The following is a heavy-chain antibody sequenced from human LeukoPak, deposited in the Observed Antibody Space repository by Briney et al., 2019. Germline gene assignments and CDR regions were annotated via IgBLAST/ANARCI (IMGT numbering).Heavy chain of an antibody. J-gene: IGHJ4*02. CDR2: IRFDGSAK. Sequence: GALRLSCAASGFTFSSYGMHWVRQAPGKGLEWVAFIRFDGSAKNYADSVKGRFTISRDNSKNTLYLQMNSLRAEDTAVYYCAKGISPVISLVYFDYWGQGTLVTVSS. CDR1: GFTFSSYG. V-gene: IGHV3-30*02. CDR3: AKGISPVISLVYFDY. D-gene: IGHD2-15*01.